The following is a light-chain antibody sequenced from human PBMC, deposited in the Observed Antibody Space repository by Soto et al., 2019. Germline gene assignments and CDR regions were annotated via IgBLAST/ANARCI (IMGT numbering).Light chain of an antibody. CDR2: GAS. CDR1: QSVSSSY. Sequence: EIVLTQSPGTLSLSPGERATLSCRASQSVSSSYLAWYQQKPGQAPRLLIYGASSRATGIPDRFSGSGSGTDFTITISRLEPEDFAVYYCPHYGSLVLTFGGGTKVEIK. V-gene: IGKV3-20*01. J-gene: IGKJ4*01. CDR3: PHYGSLVLT.